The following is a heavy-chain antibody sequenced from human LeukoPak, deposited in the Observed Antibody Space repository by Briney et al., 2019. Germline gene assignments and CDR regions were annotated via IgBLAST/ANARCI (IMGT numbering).Heavy chain of an antibody. CDR1: GGTFSSYA. Sequence: ASVKVSCKASGGTFSSYAISWVRQAPGQGLEWMGGIIPIFGTANYAQKFQGRVTITADESTSTAYTELSSLRSEDTAVYYCAWGDCTNGVCYTLRYYYGMDVWGQGTTVTVSS. V-gene: IGHV1-69*13. CDR3: AWGDCTNGVCYTLRYYYGMDV. J-gene: IGHJ6*02. CDR2: IIPIFGTA. D-gene: IGHD2-8*01.